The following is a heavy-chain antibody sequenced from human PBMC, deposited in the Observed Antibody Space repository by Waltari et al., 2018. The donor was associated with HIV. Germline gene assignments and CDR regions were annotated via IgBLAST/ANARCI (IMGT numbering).Heavy chain of an antibody. V-gene: IGHV3-74*01. CDR3: ARDDYDFWSGPRRDKNYGMDV. CDR2: INSYGGHA. Sequence: LVQSGGGLVQPGGSLRLSCAASGFSFSDYWMHWVRKSPWKGLEWSSRINSYGGHATSAEAGKGRFTVSRDNAKNTLFLEISSLRVEDTAVYYCARDDYDFWSGPRRDKNYGMDVWGQGTAVTVSS. D-gene: IGHD3-3*01. CDR1: GFSFSDYW. J-gene: IGHJ6*02.